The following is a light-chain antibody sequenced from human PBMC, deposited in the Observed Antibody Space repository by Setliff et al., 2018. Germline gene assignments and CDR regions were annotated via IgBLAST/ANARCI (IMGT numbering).Light chain of an antibody. CDR3: QQYDNWPLT. V-gene: IGKV3-15*01. CDR1: QSVGSN. Sequence: ETVMTQSPAILSVSPGEGATLSCRASQSVGSNLAWYQHKPGQGPRLLVYAASTRAANIPGRISGSGSGTEFTLSISSLQSEDFAVYYCQQYDNWPLTFGGGTKVDIK. J-gene: IGKJ4*01. CDR2: AAS.